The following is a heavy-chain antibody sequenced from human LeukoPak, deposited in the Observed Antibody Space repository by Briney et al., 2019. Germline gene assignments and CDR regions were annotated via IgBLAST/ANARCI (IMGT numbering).Heavy chain of an antibody. J-gene: IGHJ5*02. CDR2: IYYSGST. Sequence: SETPSLTCTVSGGSVSSGSYYWSWIRQPPGKGLEWIGYIYYSGSTNYNPSLKSRVTISVDTSKNQFSLKLSSVTAADTAVYYCARGMKWFDPWGQGTLVTVSS. CDR3: ARGMKWFDP. V-gene: IGHV4-61*01. CDR1: GGSVSSGSYY.